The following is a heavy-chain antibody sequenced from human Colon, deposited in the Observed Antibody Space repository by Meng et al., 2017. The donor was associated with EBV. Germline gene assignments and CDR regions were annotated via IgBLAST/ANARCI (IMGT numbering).Heavy chain of an antibody. Sequence: QLQEARPGLVGPSQTLSLTRTVAGGSMSSGNYYWSWIRQPPGKCLEWIGYIHHSGSAYYNPSLKSRVSISVDTSKNQFSLNLNSMTAADTAVYYCASFDHIPRRNYFDYWGQGTLVTVSS. CDR3: ASFDHIPRRNYFDY. J-gene: IGHJ4*02. CDR1: GGSMSSGNYY. V-gene: IGHV4-30-4*01. CDR2: IHHSGSA. D-gene: IGHD2-21*01.